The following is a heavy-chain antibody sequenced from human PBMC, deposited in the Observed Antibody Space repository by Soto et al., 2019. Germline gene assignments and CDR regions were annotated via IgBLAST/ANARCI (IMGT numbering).Heavy chain of an antibody. CDR3: VMGAFTSHPHSDY. V-gene: IGHV3-64D*06. CDR2: ISSNGGST. D-gene: IGHD2-2*01. J-gene: IGHJ4*02. Sequence: GGSLRLSCSASGFTFSSYAMHWVRQAPGKGLEYVSAISSNGGSTYYADSVKGRFTISRDNSKNTLYLQMSSLRAEDTAVYYCVMGAFTSHPHSDYWGQGTLVTVSS. CDR1: GFTFSSYA.